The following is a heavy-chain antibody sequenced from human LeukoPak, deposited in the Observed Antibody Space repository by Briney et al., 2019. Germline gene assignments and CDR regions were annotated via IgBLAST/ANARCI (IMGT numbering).Heavy chain of an antibody. V-gene: IGHV3-66*01. CDR3: ASSLASARAAGYYFDY. D-gene: IGHD6-6*01. Sequence: PGGSLRLACAASGFTVSSKYMSWVRQAPGKGLEWISIIYSSGSTFYADSVKGRFTISRDKSKNTLYLQVNSLRAEDTAVYYCASSLASARAAGYYFDYWGQGTLVTVSS. J-gene: IGHJ4*02. CDR1: GFTVSSKY. CDR2: IYSSGST.